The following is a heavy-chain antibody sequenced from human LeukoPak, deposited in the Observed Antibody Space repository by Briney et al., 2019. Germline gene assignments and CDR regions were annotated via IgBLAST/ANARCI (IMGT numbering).Heavy chain of an antibody. D-gene: IGHD5-12*01. CDR2: IYSGGST. Sequence: GGSLKLSCAASGFTVSSNYMSWVRQAPGKGLEWVSVIYSGGSTYYADSVKGRFTISRDNAKNSLYLQMNSLRAEDTAVYYCARDFRGHYYYYMDVWGKGTTVTVSS. CDR3: ARDFRGHYYYYMDV. CDR1: GFTVSSNY. J-gene: IGHJ6*03. V-gene: IGHV3-53*01.